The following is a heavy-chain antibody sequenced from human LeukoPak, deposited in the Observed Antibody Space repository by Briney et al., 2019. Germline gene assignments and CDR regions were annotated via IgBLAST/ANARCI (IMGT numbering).Heavy chain of an antibody. CDR2: IYYSGST. V-gene: IGHV4-31*03. J-gene: IGHJ5*02. CDR3: ARARGDYYDSSGYYPFAWFDP. CDR1: GGSISSGGYY. Sequence: SETLSLTCTVSGGSISSGGYYWSWIRQHPGKGLEWIWYIYYSGSTYYNPSLKSRVTISVDTSKNQFSLKLSSVTAADTAVYYCARARGDYYDSSGYYPFAWFDPWGQGTLVTVSS. D-gene: IGHD3-22*01.